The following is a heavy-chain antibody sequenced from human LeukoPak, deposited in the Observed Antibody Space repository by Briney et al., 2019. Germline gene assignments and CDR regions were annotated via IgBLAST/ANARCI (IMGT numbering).Heavy chain of an antibody. J-gene: IGHJ5*02. V-gene: IGHV3-49*04. CDR2: IRSKAYGGTT. CDR3: TRETIESTLWFDP. Sequence: GGSLRLSCGGYGFTFSSSWMSWVRQAPGKGLEWVGFIRSKAYGGTTEYAASVKGRFTISRDDSKSIAYLQMNSLKTEDTAVYYCTRETIESTLWFDPWGQGTLVTVSS. CDR1: GFTFSSSW. D-gene: IGHD2/OR15-2a*01.